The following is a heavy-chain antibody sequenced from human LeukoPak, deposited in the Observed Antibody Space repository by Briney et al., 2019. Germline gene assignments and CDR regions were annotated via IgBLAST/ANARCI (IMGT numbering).Heavy chain of an antibody. CDR2: INSDGSGT. D-gene: IGHD2-8*01. V-gene: IGHV3-74*01. CDR3: ARDRLTNDAFDI. J-gene: IGHJ3*02. CDR1: GFTFNSYW. Sequence: GGSLSLSCAAAGFTFNSYWMHWVRHAPGKGLVWVSRINSDGSGTSDADFVKGRFTISRDNSKNTLYLQMNSLRAEDTAMYYCARDRLTNDAFDIWGQGTMVTVSS.